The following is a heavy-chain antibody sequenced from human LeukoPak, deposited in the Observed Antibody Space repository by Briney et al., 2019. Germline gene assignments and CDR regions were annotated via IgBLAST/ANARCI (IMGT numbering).Heavy chain of an antibody. J-gene: IGHJ4*02. CDR3: ARSEDCSGGSCYTVTPPNY. Sequence: SSQTLSLTCTVSGGSISSGGYYCSWLRQHPGKGLEWIGYIYYSGSTYYNPSLKSRFTISVDTSKNQFSLKLSSVTAVDTAVYYCARSEDCSGGSCYTVTPPNYWGQGTLVTVSS. CDR2: IYYSGST. D-gene: IGHD2-15*01. CDR1: GGSISSGGYY. V-gene: IGHV4-31*03.